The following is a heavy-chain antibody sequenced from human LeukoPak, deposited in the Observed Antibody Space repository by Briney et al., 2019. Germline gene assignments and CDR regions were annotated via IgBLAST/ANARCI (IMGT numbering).Heavy chain of an antibody. CDR2: VDPEDGET. V-gene: IGHV1-69-2*01. J-gene: IGHJ4*02. CDR1: GYTFTDYY. Sequence: ATVKISCKVSGYTFTDYYMHWVQQAPGKGLEWMGLVDPEDGETKYAEKFQGRVNITGDTSKDTAYMELSSLRSEDTAVYYCATEYLEWLSVDYWGQGTLVTVSS. D-gene: IGHD3-3*01. CDR3: ATEYLEWLSVDY.